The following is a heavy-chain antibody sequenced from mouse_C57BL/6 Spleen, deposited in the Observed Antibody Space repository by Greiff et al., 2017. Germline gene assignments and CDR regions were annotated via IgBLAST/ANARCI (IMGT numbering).Heavy chain of an antibody. J-gene: IGHJ2*01. V-gene: IGHV14-4*01. CDR3: TTTLDGSSFDY. CDR1: GFNIKDDY. Sequence: VQLKESGAELVRPGASVKLSCTASGFNIKDDYMHWVKQRPEQGLEWIGWIDPENGDTEYASKFQGKATITADTSSNTAYLQLSSLTSEDTAVYYCTTTLDGSSFDYWGQGTTLTVSS. CDR2: IDPENGDT. D-gene: IGHD1-3*01.